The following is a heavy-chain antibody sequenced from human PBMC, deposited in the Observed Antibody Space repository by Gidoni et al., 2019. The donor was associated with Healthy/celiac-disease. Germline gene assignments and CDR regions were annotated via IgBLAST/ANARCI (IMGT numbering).Heavy chain of an antibody. CDR1: GGSISSSSYY. J-gene: IGHJ5*02. V-gene: IGHV4-39*01. CDR2: IYYSGST. Sequence: QLQLQESGPGLVKPSETLSLTCTVSGGSISSSSYYWGWIRQPPGKGLEWIGSIYYSGSTYYNPSLKSRVTISVDTSKNQFSLKLSSGTAADTAVYYCARQFPSGVGRNWFDPWGQGTLVTVSS. D-gene: IGHD3-3*01. CDR3: ARQFPSGVGRNWFDP.